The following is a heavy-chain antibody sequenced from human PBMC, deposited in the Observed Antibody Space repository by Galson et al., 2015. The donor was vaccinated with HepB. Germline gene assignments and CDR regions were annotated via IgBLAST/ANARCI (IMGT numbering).Heavy chain of an antibody. V-gene: IGHV3-20*04. Sequence: SLRLSCAASGFTFDDYGMSWVRHAPGKGLEWVSGINWNGGNTGYADSVKGRFTISRDNAKNSLYLQMNSLRAEDTALYYCARTLNYYDSSGYLYYFDYWGQGTLVTVSS. CDR3: ARTLNYYDSSGYLYYFDY. D-gene: IGHD3-22*01. J-gene: IGHJ4*02. CDR1: GFTFDDYG. CDR2: INWNGGNT.